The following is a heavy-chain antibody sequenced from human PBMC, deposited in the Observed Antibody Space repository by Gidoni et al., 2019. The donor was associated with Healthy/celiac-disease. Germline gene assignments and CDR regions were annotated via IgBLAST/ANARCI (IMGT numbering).Heavy chain of an antibody. D-gene: IGHD2-2*01. Sequence: QLQLQESGPGLVTPSETLSLTCTVSGGSISSSSYYWGWIRQPPGKGLEWIGSIYYSGSTYYNPSLKSRVTISVDKSKNQFSLKRSAVTAADTAVYYCGRGYCSSTSCYVEEYFQHWGQGTLVTVSS. CDR2: IYYSGST. V-gene: IGHV4-39*01. J-gene: IGHJ1*01. CDR1: GGSISSSSYY. CDR3: GRGYCSSTSCYVEEYFQH.